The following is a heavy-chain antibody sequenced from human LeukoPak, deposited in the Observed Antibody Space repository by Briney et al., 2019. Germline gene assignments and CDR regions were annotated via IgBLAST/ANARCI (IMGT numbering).Heavy chain of an antibody. D-gene: IGHD3-22*01. CDR2: IHYSGST. Sequence: SETLSLTCTVSGGSISSSSYSWGWIRQPPGKGLEWIGSIHYSGSTYYNPSLKSRVTISVDTSKNQFSLKLSSVTAADTAVYYCARHRGSSGYEGEYYFDYWGQGTLVTVSS. CDR1: GGSISSSSYS. CDR3: ARHRGSSGYEGEYYFDY. J-gene: IGHJ4*02. V-gene: IGHV4-39*01.